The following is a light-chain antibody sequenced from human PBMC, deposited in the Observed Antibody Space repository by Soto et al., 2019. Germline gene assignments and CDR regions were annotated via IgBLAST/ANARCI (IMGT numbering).Light chain of an antibody. Sequence: IVLTQSPATLSLSPGEGATLSCRASQSIGDYVAWFQQKPGQAPRLLIYDGSNRAVGIPARFSGSASGTDSTLTSSSMEPEDFAVYYCHQRSAWPLTFGGGTRVEI. CDR1: QSIGDY. V-gene: IGKV3-11*01. J-gene: IGKJ4*01. CDR2: DGS. CDR3: HQRSAWPLT.